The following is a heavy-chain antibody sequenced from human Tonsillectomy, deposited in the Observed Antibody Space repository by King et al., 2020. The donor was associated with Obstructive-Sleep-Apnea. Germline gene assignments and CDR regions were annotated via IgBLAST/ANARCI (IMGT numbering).Heavy chain of an antibody. CDR3: ARVDYGGHGYFDY. D-gene: IGHD4-23*01. Sequence: GQKQEAGPGMVKPSETLSLFCNVSGGAISDNYWSWVGQRQGKGLEGGGWVDDSRGTNNNASLKNRITMSADTSKNQFSLKLTSVTAADTAIYYCARVDYGGHGYFDYWGQGTLVTVSS. V-gene: IGHV4-59*08. J-gene: IGHJ4*02. CDR1: GGAISDNY. CDR2: VDDSRGT.